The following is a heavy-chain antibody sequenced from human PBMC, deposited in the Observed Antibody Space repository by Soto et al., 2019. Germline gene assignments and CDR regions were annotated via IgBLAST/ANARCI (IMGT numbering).Heavy chain of an antibody. CDR1: GGSISSGGYS. Sequence: QLQLQESGSGLVKPSQTLSLTCAVSGGSISSGGYSWSWIRQPPGKGLEWIGYIYHSGSTYYNPSLTRRVTISVDRSMIQFSLKLSSVTAADTAVYYCARQAQGGNPRQGAFDIWGQVTMVTVSS. J-gene: IGHJ3*02. D-gene: IGHD2-15*01. CDR2: IYHSGST. CDR3: ARQAQGGNPRQGAFDI. V-gene: IGHV4-30-2*01.